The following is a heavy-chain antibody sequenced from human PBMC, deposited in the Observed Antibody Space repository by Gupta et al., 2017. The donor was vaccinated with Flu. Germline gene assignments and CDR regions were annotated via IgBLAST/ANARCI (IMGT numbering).Heavy chain of an antibody. V-gene: IGHV3-74*01. Sequence: EVQLVESGGGLVQPGGSLRLSCAASGFTFSSYWIHWVRQAPGKGLVWVSRINSDGSTTNYADSVKGRVTISRDNAKNTLYLQMNSLRAEDTAVYYCARIRWSGYSYGDWDFDYWGLGTLVTVSS. CDR2: INSDGSTT. D-gene: IGHD5-18*01. J-gene: IGHJ4*02. CDR3: ARIRWSGYSYGDWDFDY. CDR1: GFTFSSYW.